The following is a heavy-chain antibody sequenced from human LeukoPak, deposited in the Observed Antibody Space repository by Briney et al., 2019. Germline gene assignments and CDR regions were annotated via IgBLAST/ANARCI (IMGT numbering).Heavy chain of an antibody. Sequence: PSETLSLTCTVSGGSISSSSYSWAWIRQPPGKGLEWIGTIDYSGTTYYKPSLKSRVTISVDTSKNQFSLKLSSVTAADTAVYYCAREVDAAAAYNWFDPWGQGTLVTVSS. CDR1: GGSISSSSYS. D-gene: IGHD2-2*01. CDR2: IDYSGTT. J-gene: IGHJ5*02. V-gene: IGHV4-39*07. CDR3: AREVDAAAAYNWFDP.